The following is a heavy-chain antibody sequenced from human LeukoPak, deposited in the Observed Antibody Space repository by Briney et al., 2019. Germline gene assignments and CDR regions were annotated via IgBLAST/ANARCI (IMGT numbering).Heavy chain of an antibody. J-gene: IGHJ5*02. CDR3: ARDIYSSGWRPENWFDP. Sequence: PSETLSLTCAVSGGSISSGGYSWSWIRQPPGKGLEWIGNIYHSGSTYYNPSLKSRVTISVDRSKNQFSLKLSSVTAADTAVYYCARDIYSSGWRPENWFDPWGQGTLVTVSS. V-gene: IGHV4-30-2*01. D-gene: IGHD6-19*01. CDR1: GGSISSGGYS. CDR2: IYHSGST.